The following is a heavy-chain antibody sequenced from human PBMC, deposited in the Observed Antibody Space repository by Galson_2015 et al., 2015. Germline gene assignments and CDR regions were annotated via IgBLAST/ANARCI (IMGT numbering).Heavy chain of an antibody. V-gene: IGHV3-66*02. J-gene: IGHJ6*02. D-gene: IGHD3-10*01. CDR1: GFRVISSY. CDR3: ARDSDRGDGGMDV. Sequence: SLRLSCAASGFRVISSYMTWVRQGPGKGLEWVSAIYSGGDTKYAGSVQGRFTISRDNVENTLFLQLTDLRPEDTAIYYCARDSDRGDGGMDVWGQGITVIVSS. CDR2: IYSGGDT.